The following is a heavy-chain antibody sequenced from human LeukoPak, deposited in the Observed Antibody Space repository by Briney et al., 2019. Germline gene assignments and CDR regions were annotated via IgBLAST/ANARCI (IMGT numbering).Heavy chain of an antibody. CDR2: IRYDGSNK. Sequence: PGGSLRLSCAASGFTFSSYGMHWVRQAPGKGLEGVAFIRYDGSNKYYADSVKGRFTISRDNSKNTLYLQMNSLRAEDTAVYYCAKDRRIYYGSGSYHPFDYWGQGTLVTVSS. CDR1: GFTFSSYG. J-gene: IGHJ4*02. CDR3: AKDRRIYYGSGSYHPFDY. V-gene: IGHV3-30*02. D-gene: IGHD3-10*01.